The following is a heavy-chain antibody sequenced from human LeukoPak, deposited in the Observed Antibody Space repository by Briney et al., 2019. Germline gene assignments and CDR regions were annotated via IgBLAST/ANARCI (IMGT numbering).Heavy chain of an antibody. CDR3: ARASESAEFDY. CDR2: ISSSGSTI. CDR1: GFTFSSYE. Sequence: PGGSLRLSCAASGFTFSSYEMKWVRQAPGKGLEWVSYISSSGSTIYYADSVKGRFTISRDNAKNSLYLQMNSLRAEDTAVYYCARASESAEFDYWGQGTLVTVSS. J-gene: IGHJ4*02. V-gene: IGHV3-48*03.